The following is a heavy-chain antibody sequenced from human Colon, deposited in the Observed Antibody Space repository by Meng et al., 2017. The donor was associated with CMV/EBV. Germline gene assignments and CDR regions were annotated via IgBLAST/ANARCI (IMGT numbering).Heavy chain of an antibody. CDR3: VHRSYSGQDDY. J-gene: IGHJ4*02. CDR1: GFSFTTDKAG. D-gene: IGHD5-12*01. V-gene: IGHV2-5*02. CDR2: IYWDDDT. Sequence: QITLKESGPTLVKPTQTLTVTCTFSGFSFTTDKAGVGWIRHPPGKALEWLALIYWDDDTRYSPSLKTRLTITRDTSKNQVILTMTNMDPADTATYYCVHRSYSGQDDYWGQGALVTVSS.